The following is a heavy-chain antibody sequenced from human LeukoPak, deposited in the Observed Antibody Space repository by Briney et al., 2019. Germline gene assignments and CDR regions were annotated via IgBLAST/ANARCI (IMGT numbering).Heavy chain of an antibody. CDR3: ARDSFGYDSSGYSPFDY. D-gene: IGHD3-22*01. Sequence: SETLSLTCAVSGYPISSGYYWGWIRQPPGKGLEWIGSMYHSGSTYYNPSLKSRVTLSVDTSKNQISLKLSSVTAADTAVYYCARDSFGYDSSGYSPFDYWGQGALVTVSS. CDR1: GYPISSGYY. J-gene: IGHJ4*02. V-gene: IGHV4-38-2*02. CDR2: MYHSGST.